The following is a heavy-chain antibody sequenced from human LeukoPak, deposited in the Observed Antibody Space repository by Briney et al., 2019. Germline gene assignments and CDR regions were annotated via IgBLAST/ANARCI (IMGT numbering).Heavy chain of an antibody. J-gene: IGHJ4*02. Sequence: SETLSLTCTVSGGSISSSSYYWGWIRQPPGKGLEWIGSIYYSGSTYYNPSLKSRVTISVDTSKNQFSLKLSSVTAADTAVYYCASRIAARPHDYWGQGTLVTVSS. CDR2: IYYSGST. V-gene: IGHV4-39*07. CDR3: ASRIAARPHDY. D-gene: IGHD6-6*01. CDR1: GGSISSSSYY.